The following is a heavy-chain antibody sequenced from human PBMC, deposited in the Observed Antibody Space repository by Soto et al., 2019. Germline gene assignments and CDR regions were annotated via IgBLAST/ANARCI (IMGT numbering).Heavy chain of an antibody. CDR2: IIPIFGTA. CDR3: ASDVIGHDNYETIGYYFDH. CDR1: GGTFSSYA. J-gene: IGHJ4*02. V-gene: IGHV1-69*13. Sequence: GASVKVSCKASGGTFSSYAISWVRQAPGQGLEWMGGIIPIFGTANYAQKFQGRVTITADESTSTAYMELSSLTSEDTAVYYCASDVIGHDNYETIGYYFDHWGQGTLVTVPS. D-gene: IGHD3-22*01.